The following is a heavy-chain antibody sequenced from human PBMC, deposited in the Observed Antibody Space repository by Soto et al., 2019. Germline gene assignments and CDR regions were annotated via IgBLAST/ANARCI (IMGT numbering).Heavy chain of an antibody. J-gene: IGHJ6*02. V-gene: IGHV1-69*06. CDR2: IIPNFGPT. CDR3: ARGALLDWHHYFAMDV. Sequence: QVQLVQSGAXVXKXXSXXXXXXKAXGXXXXXDGXXXVRXAXXXXXXXVGGIIPNFGPTKYPQKFRDRVTITADTSTNTVFMELLSLTSEDTAVYYCARGALLDWHHYFAMDVWGQGTSVTVSS. CDR1: GXXXXXDG. D-gene: IGHD3-9*01.